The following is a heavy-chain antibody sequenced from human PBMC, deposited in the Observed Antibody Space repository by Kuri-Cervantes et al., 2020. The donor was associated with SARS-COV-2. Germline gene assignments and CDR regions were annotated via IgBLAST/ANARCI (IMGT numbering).Heavy chain of an antibody. D-gene: IGHD3-3*01. V-gene: IGHV4-39*01. CDR3: ARQIMSSITIFGVVITRNWFDP. Sequence: GSLGLSCTVSCSSISSSSYYWGWIRQPPGKGLECIGSIYYSGSTYYNPSLKSRVTISVDTSKNQFSLKLSSVTAADTAVYYCARQIMSSITIFGVVITRNWFDPWGQGTLVTVSS. CDR1: CSSISSSSYY. CDR2: IYYSGST. J-gene: IGHJ5*02.